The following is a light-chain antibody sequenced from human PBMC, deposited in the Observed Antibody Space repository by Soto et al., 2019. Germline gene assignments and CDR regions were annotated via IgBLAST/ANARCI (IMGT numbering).Light chain of an antibody. Sequence: QSILTQPTSASGTPGQRVTISCSGSSSNIRSNTVNWYQQLPGTAPKLLIYGNNQRPSGVPDRFSASESGTSASLAISGLQSDDEADYYCATWDDSLNGRVFGGGTKLTVL. J-gene: IGLJ3*02. CDR3: ATWDDSLNGRV. CDR2: GNN. CDR1: SSNIRSNT. V-gene: IGLV1-44*01.